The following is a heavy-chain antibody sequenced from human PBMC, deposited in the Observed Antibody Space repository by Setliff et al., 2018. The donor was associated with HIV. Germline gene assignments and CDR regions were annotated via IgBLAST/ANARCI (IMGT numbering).Heavy chain of an antibody. D-gene: IGHD3-16*01. V-gene: IGHV3-23*01. CDR3: AKDPHMITFGGGNLNWFDP. J-gene: IGHJ5*02. CDR2: ISGSGGST. CDR1: GFTFSSYA. Sequence: QPGGSLRLSCAASGFTFSSYAMSWVRQAPGKGLEWVSAISGSGGSTYYADSVKGRFTISRDNSKNTLYLQMNSLRAEDTAVYYCAKDPHMITFGGGNLNWFDPWGQGTLVTVSS.